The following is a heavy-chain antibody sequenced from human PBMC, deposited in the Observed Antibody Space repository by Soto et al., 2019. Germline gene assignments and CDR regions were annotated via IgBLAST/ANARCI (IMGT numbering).Heavy chain of an antibody. Sequence: GASVKVSCKASGYTFINYYIHWVRQAPGEGLEWMGIINPGGGSPSYAQKFQGRVTMTSDTSTSTVYMDLSSLRSEDTAVYYCARDPSSGDGVDYWGQGTLVTVSS. CDR1: GYTFINYY. V-gene: IGHV1-46*01. J-gene: IGHJ4*02. CDR2: INPGGGSP. D-gene: IGHD2-15*01. CDR3: ARDPSSGDGVDY.